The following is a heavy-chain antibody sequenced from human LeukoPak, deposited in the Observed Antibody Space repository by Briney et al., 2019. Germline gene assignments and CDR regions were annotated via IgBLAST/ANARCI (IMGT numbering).Heavy chain of an antibody. CDR3: ARVLTRGQWLVDY. D-gene: IGHD6-19*01. CDR2: INPNSGGT. Sequence: ASVKVSCKASGYTFTGYYMHWVRQAPGQGLEWMGWINPNSGGTNYAQKFQGRVTMTRDTSISTAYTELSRLRSDDTAVYYCARVLTRGQWLVDYWGQGTLVTVSS. J-gene: IGHJ4*02. V-gene: IGHV1-2*02. CDR1: GYTFTGYY.